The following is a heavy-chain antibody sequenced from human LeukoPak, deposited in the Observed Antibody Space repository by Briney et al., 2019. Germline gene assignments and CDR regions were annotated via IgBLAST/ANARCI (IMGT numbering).Heavy chain of an antibody. CDR2: IYYSGTT. V-gene: IGHV4-59*01. J-gene: IGHJ4*02. CDR3: ARNLPPPGRYFDY. CDR1: GGSISSYY. Sequence: SETLSLTCTVSGGSISSYYWNWIRQPPGKGLEWIGYIYYSGTTNYNPSLKSRVTISGDTSKNQFSLKLSSVTAADTAVYYCARNLPPPGRYFDYWGQGTLVTVSS.